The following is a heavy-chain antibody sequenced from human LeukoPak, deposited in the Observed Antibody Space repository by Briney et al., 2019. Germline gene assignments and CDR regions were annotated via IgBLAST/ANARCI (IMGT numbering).Heavy chain of an antibody. Sequence: ASVKVSCKASGYTFTGYYMHWVRQAPGQGLEWMGWMNPNSGNTGYAQKFQGRVTMTRNTSISTAYMELSSLRSEDTAVYYCARSDILTDAFDIWGQGTMVTVSS. CDR1: GYTFTGYY. CDR3: ARSDILTDAFDI. D-gene: IGHD3-9*01. J-gene: IGHJ3*02. V-gene: IGHV1-8*02. CDR2: MNPNSGNT.